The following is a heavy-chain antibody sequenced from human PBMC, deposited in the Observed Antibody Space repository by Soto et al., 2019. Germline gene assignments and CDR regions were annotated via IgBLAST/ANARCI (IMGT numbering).Heavy chain of an antibody. J-gene: IGHJ6*02. V-gene: IGHV4-59*10. CDR3: ARSSGDDFFYYGMDV. Sequence: ASETLSLTCSVSGASITSHYWNWIRQSAGEGLQWIGRVYARGATNYNPSLKSRVTISGDTSKNQFSLKLTSVTAADTAVYYCARSSGDDFFYYGMDVWGHGTTVTVSS. CDR2: VYARGAT. CDR1: GASITSHY. D-gene: IGHD4-17*01.